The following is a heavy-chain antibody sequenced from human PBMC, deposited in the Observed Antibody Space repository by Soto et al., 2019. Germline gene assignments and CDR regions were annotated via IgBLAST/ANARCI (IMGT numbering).Heavy chain of an antibody. CDR3: AKDVRLCGYCGGGSYSNAFDI. CDR1: GFTFSNYA. J-gene: IGHJ3*02. CDR2: LSGGGGFT. Sequence: EVQLLESGGGLVQPGGSLRLSCAASGFTFSNYAMNWVRQAPGKGLEWVSGLSGGGGFTYYADSVKGRFTISRDNSNNRLYLQMNSLRAEDTAVYYCAKDVRLCGYCGGGSYSNAFDIWGQGAIVTVSP. V-gene: IGHV3-23*01. D-gene: IGHD2-15*01.